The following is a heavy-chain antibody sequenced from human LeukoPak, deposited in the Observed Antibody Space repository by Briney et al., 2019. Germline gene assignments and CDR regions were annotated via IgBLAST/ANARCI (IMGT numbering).Heavy chain of an antibody. V-gene: IGHV3-30*02. CDR1: GFTFINYG. CDR2: IRYDEANK. CDR3: AKAYCGSTVCYGGGKIDY. Sequence: GGSLRLSCAASGFTFINYGMHWVRQAPGKGPEWVAFIRYDEANKYYADSVKGRFTISRDSSKNTLYLEMNSLRAEDTAVYYCAKAYCGSTVCYGGGKIDYWGQGTLVTVSS. J-gene: IGHJ4*02. D-gene: IGHD2-2*01.